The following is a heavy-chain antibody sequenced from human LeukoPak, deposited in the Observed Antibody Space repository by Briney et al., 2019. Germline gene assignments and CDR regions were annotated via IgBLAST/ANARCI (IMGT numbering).Heavy chain of an antibody. V-gene: IGHV4-38-2*02. D-gene: IGHD1-14*01. Sequence: SETLSLTCTVSGDSVTNDFFWGWVRQPPGKELEWIGSFCLGRDTYYRPSLKSRVTMSVDTSKNQFSLNLNSVTAADTAVYYCARWASISREPGGFFDHWGQGTLVTVSS. CDR3: ARWASISREPGGFFDH. CDR1: GDSVTNDFF. CDR2: FCLGRDT. J-gene: IGHJ4*02.